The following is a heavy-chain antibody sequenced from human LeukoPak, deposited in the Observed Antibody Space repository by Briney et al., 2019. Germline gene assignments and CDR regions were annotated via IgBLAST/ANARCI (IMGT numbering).Heavy chain of an antibody. CDR3: ARHLGGSHDQRSTANYVMDV. J-gene: IGHJ6*04. CDR2: INHSGST. Sequence: SETLSLTCAVYGGSFSGYYWSWIRQPPGKGLEWIGEINHSGSTNYNPSLKSRVTISVDTSKNQFSLKLSSVTAADTAVYYCARHLGGSHDQRSTANYVMDVWGKGTTVTVSS. CDR1: GGSFSGYY. V-gene: IGHV4-34*01. D-gene: IGHD3-16*01.